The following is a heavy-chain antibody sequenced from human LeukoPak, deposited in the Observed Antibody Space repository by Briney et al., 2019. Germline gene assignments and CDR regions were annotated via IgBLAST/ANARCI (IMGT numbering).Heavy chain of an antibody. J-gene: IGHJ4*02. V-gene: IGHV4-39*07. CDR3: ARDRRAMPFDY. D-gene: IGHD2-2*01. Sequence: SETLSLTCTVSGGSISSSSYYWGWIRQPPGKGLEWIGSIYYSGSTYYNPSLKSRVTISVDTSKNQFSLKLSSVTAADTAVYYRARDRRAMPFDYWGQGTLVTVSS. CDR2: IYYSGST. CDR1: GGSISSSSYY.